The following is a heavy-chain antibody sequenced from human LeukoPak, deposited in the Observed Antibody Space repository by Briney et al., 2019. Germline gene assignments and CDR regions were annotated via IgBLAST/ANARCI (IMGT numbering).Heavy chain of an antibody. D-gene: IGHD4-23*01. CDR2: IYTSGST. V-gene: IGHV4-4*07. J-gene: IGHJ5*02. CDR1: GGSISSYY. CDR3: ARDLYGGNSEDWFDP. Sequence: PSETLSLTCTVSGGSISSYYWSWIRQPAGKGLEWIGRIYTSGSTNYNPSLKSRVTMSVDTSKNQLSLKLSSVTAADTAVYYCARDLYGGNSEDWFDPWGQGTLVTVSS.